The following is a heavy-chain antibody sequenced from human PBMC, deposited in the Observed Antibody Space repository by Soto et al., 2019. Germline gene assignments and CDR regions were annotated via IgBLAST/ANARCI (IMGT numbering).Heavy chain of an antibody. V-gene: IGHV4-34*01. CDR1: GGSFSGYY. J-gene: IGHJ6*04. CDR3: ARGRVATSGRGYYYYGLDV. CDR2: INHSGST. D-gene: IGHD5-12*01. Sequence: SETLSLTCAVYGGSFSGYYWSWIRQPPGKGLEWIGEINHSGSTNYNPSLKSRVTISVDTSKNQFSLKLSSVTAADTAVYYCARGRVATSGRGYYYYGLDVWGKGTT.